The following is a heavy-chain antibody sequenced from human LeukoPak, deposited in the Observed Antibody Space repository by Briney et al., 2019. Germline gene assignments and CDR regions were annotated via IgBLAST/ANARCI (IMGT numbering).Heavy chain of an antibody. CDR3: ARLTMVRGVSSDELKIFDY. J-gene: IGHJ4*02. D-gene: IGHD3-10*01. Sequence: SETLSLTCAVSGGSISSGAYSWSWIRQPPRTGLEWIGYVYYSGGTYYNPSLKSRVTISVDTSKNQFSLKLSSVTAADTAVYYCARLTMVRGVSSDELKIFDYWGQGTLVTVSS. V-gene: IGHV4-30-4*07. CDR2: VYYSGGT. CDR1: GGSISSGAYS.